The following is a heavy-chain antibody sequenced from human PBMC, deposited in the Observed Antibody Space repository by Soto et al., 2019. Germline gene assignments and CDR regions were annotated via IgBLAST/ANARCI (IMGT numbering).Heavy chain of an antibody. Sequence: AVKVSCKASGFTFTSCAVQWVRQARGQRLEWIGWIVVGSGNTNYAQKFQERVTITRDMSTSTAYMELSSLRSEDTAVYYCATLGSRAQLVPYYYSAMDVRAQGTTVTLS. CDR1: GFTFTSCA. CDR2: IVVGSGNT. D-gene: IGHD7-27*01. J-gene: IGHJ6*02. CDR3: ATLGSRAQLVPYYYSAMDV. V-gene: IGHV1-58*01.